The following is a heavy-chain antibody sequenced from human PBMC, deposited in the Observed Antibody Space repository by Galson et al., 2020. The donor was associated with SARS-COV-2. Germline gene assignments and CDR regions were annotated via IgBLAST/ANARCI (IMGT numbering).Heavy chain of an antibody. CDR3: GRPYSTTWDSFSY. D-gene: IGHD2-2*01. J-gene: IGHJ4*02. Sequence: GESLKISCQGSGYTFTRYKVGWVRQIPGKGLEWIGIIYPGDSDTKYSPSFQGQVTISVDKSITTAYLQWSSLKASDTAIYYCGRPYSTTWDSFSYWGQVTLVTVSS. CDR2: IYPGDSDT. CDR1: GYTFTRYK. V-gene: IGHV5-51*01.